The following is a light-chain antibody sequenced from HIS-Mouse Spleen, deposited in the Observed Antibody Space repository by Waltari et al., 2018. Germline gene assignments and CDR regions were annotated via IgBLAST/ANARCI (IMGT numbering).Light chain of an antibody. Sequence: QSALTQPASVSGSPGQSITISCTGTSRDVGSYNLVSWYQQHPGKAPKLMIYDVSNRPSGVSNRFSGSKSGNTASLTISGLQAEDEADYYCSSYTSSSTVVFGGGTKLTVL. V-gene: IGLV2-14*02. CDR1: SRDVGSYNL. J-gene: IGLJ2*01. CDR3: SSYTSSSTVV. CDR2: DVS.